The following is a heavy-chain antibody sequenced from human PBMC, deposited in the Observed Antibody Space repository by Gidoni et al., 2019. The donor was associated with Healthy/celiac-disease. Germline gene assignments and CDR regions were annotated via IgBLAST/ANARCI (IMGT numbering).Heavy chain of an antibody. CDR3: VKSPEAEEYSYGDFDY. D-gene: IGHD5-18*01. CDR2: ISSNGGST. J-gene: IGHJ4*02. CDR1: GFTFSSYA. Sequence: EVQLVESGGGLVQPGGSLRLSCSASGFTFSSYAMHWFRQAPGKGLEYVSAISSNGGSTYYADSVKGRFTISRDNSKNTLYLQMSSLRAEDTAVYYCVKSPEAEEYSYGDFDYWGQGTLVTVSS. V-gene: IGHV3-64D*08.